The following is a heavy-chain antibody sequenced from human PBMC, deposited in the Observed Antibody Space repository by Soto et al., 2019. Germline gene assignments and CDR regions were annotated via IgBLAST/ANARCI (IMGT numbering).Heavy chain of an antibody. J-gene: IGHJ6*02. D-gene: IGHD5-12*01. CDR1: VLTFSSYA. CDR2: ISGSGGST. Sequence: VQLLESGGGLVQPGGSLRLSCAASVLTFSSYAMSWVRQAPGKGLEWVSGISGSGGSTYYADSVKGRFTISRDNSKNALYLRMNSLRAEDTAIYFCATKGFSGYGAGGLDVWGQGTTVTVSS. V-gene: IGHV3-23*01. CDR3: ATKGFSGYGAGGLDV.